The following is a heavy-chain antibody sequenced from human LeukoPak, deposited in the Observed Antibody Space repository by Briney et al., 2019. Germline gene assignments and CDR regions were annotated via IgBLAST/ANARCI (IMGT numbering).Heavy chain of an antibody. D-gene: IGHD3-9*01. CDR3: VKGARLALIDY. CDR1: GFSFSTLG. V-gene: IGHV3-23*01. Sequence: PGGSLRLSCSASGFSFSTLGMSWVRQAPGEGLVWVSSIGTTNSDTKYADSVKGWFTISTANSKNTLYLQMNHLRAEDTAIYYCVKGARLALIDYWGQGTLVTVSS. CDR2: IGTTNSDT. J-gene: IGHJ4*02.